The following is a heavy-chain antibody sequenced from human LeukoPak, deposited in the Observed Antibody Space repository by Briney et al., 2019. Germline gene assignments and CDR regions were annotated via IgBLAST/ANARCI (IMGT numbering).Heavy chain of an antibody. CDR3: VWGSYPRNYFDY. CDR2: IYTSEST. D-gene: IGHD3-16*01. CDR1: GGSISSGSYY. V-gene: IGHV4-61*02. J-gene: IGHJ4*02. Sequence: TSQTLSLTCTVSGGSISSGSYYWSWLRQPAGKGLEWIGSIYTSESTNYNPSLKTRVTIPVDTSKNQFSLKLSSVTAADTAVYYYVWGSYPRNYFDYWGQGTLVTVSS.